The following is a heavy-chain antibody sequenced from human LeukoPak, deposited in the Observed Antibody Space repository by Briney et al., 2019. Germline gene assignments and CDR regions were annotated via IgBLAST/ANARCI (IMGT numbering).Heavy chain of an antibody. CDR3: ARDSGMLTGYFDN. V-gene: IGHV4-59*01. D-gene: IGHD3-9*01. J-gene: IGHJ4*02. CDR2: IYYIGGT. Sequence: SETLSLTCTVSGGSISSYYWSWIRQAPGKGLEWIGYIYYIGGTNYNPSLKSRVTISVDTSKNRISLKLSSVTAADTAIYYCARDSGMLTGYFDNWGQGTLVTVSS. CDR1: GGSISSYY.